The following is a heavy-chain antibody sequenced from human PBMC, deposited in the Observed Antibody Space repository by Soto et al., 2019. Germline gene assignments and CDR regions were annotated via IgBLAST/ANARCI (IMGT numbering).Heavy chain of an antibody. CDR1: GFTFSTHW. V-gene: IGHV3-74*01. J-gene: IGHJ6*02. Sequence: EVQLVESGGGLAQPGGSLRLSCAASGFTFSTHWMHWVRQAPGPGLVWVSRLNRDGSSTSYADSVKGRFTISRDNTKNTLYLQMNRLRAEDTAVYYCATEMYYGMDVWGQGTTVTVSS. CDR3: ATEMYYGMDV. CDR2: LNRDGSST.